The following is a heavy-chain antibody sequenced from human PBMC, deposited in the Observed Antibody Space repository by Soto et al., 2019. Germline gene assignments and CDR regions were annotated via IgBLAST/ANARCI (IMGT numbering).Heavy chain of an antibody. CDR2: TYYRSKWFY. CDR3: ARDGSGWHWYFDL. J-gene: IGHJ2*01. D-gene: IGHD6-19*01. CDR1: GDSVSSGTAT. V-gene: IGHV6-1*01. Sequence: QAQLQQSGPGLVKPSQTLSLICAISGDSVSSGTATWSWIRQSPSRGLEWLGRTYYRSKWFYDYAPSVQSRIAITPDTSKNQLSLHLNSVTPEDTAIYFCARDGSGWHWYFDLWGRGTLVTVSS.